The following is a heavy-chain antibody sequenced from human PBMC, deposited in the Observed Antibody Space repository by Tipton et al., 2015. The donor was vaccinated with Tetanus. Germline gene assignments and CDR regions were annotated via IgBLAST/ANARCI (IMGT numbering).Heavy chain of an antibody. CDR1: GGSFSGYY. Sequence: TLSLTCAVYGGSFSGYYCTWIRQPPGKGLEWIGYIYYSGGTYYNPSLKSRVTISIDTSKNQFSLRLSSVTAADTAVYYCSSSPGNHYLAFFDYWGRGTLVTVSS. CDR3: SSSPGNHYLAFFDY. D-gene: IGHD2/OR15-2a*01. CDR2: IYYSGGT. J-gene: IGHJ4*02. V-gene: IGHV4-30-4*08.